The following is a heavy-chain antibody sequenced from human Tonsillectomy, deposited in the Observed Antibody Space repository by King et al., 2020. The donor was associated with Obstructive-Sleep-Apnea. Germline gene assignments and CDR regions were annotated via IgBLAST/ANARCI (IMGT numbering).Heavy chain of an antibody. J-gene: IGHJ4*02. Sequence: VQLVESGAEVKKPGASVKVSCKASGYRFLSFGITWVRQAPGQGLDWMGWINTHNGNTNYAQKLQVSVTMTTDTSTSTAYMELGSLRSDDTAVYYCARLLGYCSTSGCYGAPLDYWGQGTLVTVSS. V-gene: IGHV1-18*01. CDR1: GYRFLSFG. CDR3: ARLLGYCSTSGCYGAPLDY. CDR2: INTHNGNT. D-gene: IGHD2-15*01.